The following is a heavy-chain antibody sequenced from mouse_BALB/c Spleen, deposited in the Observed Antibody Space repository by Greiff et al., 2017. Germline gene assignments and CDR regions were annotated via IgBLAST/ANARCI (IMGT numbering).Heavy chain of an antibody. Sequence: EVMLVESGGGLVQPGGSRKLSCAASGFTFSSFGMHWVRQAPEKGLEWVAYISSGSSTIYYADTVKGRFTISRDNPKNTLFLQMTSLRSEDTAMYYCARNHYYGPSWFAYWGQGTLVTVSA. CDR3: ARNHYYGPSWFAY. J-gene: IGHJ3*01. CDR1: GFTFSSFG. V-gene: IGHV5-17*02. D-gene: IGHD1-2*01. CDR2: ISSGSSTI.